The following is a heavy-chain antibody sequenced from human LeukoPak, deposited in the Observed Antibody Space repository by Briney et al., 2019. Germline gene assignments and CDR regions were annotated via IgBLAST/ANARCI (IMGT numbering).Heavy chain of an antibody. J-gene: IGHJ4*02. CDR1: GASISRYY. CDR2: IYASGSA. CDR3: STDREVGRLAPAPTGDY. Sequence: SETLSLICSVSGASISRYYWSWIRQSPGKGLEGIGRIYASGSANYNPSLQSRVTMSIDTSKNQISLKFSSVTAADTAIYYCSTDREVGRLAPAPTGDYWGQGTLVTVSS. D-gene: IGHD1-26*01. V-gene: IGHV4-4*07.